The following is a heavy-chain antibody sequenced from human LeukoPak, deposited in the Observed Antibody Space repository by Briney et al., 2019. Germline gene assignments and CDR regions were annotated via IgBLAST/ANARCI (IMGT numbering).Heavy chain of an antibody. D-gene: IGHD5-12*01. Sequence: PGGSLRLSCAASGFTFSSYWMSWVRQAPGEGLEWVANIKQDGSEKYYVDSVKGRFTISRDNAKNSLYLQMNSLRAEDTAVYYCARRRDEGVATIFSRQRYYYYYMDVWGKGTTVTISS. V-gene: IGHV3-7*01. CDR2: IKQDGSEK. J-gene: IGHJ6*03. CDR3: ARRRDEGVATIFSRQRYYYYYMDV. CDR1: GFTFSSYW.